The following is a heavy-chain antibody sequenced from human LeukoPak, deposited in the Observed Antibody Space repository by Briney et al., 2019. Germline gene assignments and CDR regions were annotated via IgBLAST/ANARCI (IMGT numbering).Heavy chain of an antibody. V-gene: IGHV3-23*01. Sequence: PGGSLRLSCAASGFTFSSYAMSWVRQAPGKGLEWVSGISGSGGSTYYADSVKGRFTISRDNSKNTLYLQMNSLRAEDTAVYYCAKDRAVGRFLEWLLDWGQGTLVTVSS. CDR2: ISGSGGST. D-gene: IGHD3-3*01. CDR3: AKDRAVGRFLEWLLD. CDR1: GFTFSSYA. J-gene: IGHJ4*02.